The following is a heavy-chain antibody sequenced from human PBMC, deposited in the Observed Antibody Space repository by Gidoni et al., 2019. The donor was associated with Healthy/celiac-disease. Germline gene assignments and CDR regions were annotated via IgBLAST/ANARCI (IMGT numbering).Heavy chain of an antibody. CDR3: AKAPILTGSPYGY. V-gene: IGHV3-23*04. CDR1: GSPFSSYA. J-gene: IGHJ4*02. Sequence: EVQLVESGGGLVQPGGSRRHSCPASGSPFSSYAMSWVRQARGKGLEWVSAISGSGGSTYYADSGKGPFTISRDNSKNTLYLQMNSLRAEDTAVYYCAKAPILTGSPYGYWCQRTLVTVSS. D-gene: IGHD3-9*01. CDR2: ISGSGGST.